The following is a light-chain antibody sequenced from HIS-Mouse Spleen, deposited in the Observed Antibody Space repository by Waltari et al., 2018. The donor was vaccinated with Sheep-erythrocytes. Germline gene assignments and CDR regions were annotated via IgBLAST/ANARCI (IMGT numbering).Light chain of an antibody. V-gene: IGLV3-21*02. J-gene: IGLJ3*02. CDR1: NIGRKR. CDR2: DDS. Sequence: SYVLPQPPSVSVAPRHTARLTCGVNNIGRKRVHWYQQKPGQAPVLVVYDDSDRPSGIPERFSGSNSGNTATLTISRVEAGDEADYYCQVWDSSSAEVFGGGTKLTVL. CDR3: QVWDSSSAEV.